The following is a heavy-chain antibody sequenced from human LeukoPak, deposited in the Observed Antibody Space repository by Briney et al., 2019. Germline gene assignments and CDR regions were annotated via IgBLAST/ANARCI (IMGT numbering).Heavy chain of an antibody. Sequence: ASVKVSCKASGYTFTGYYMHWVRQAPGQGLEWMGWINPNSGGTNYAQKFQGRVTMTRDTSISTAYMELSRLRSDDTAVYYCGSPTRGYSSGWRLDYWGQGTLVTVSS. CDR3: GSPTRGYSSGWRLDY. J-gene: IGHJ4*02. CDR1: GYTFTGYY. CDR2: INPNSGGT. D-gene: IGHD6-19*01. V-gene: IGHV1-2*02.